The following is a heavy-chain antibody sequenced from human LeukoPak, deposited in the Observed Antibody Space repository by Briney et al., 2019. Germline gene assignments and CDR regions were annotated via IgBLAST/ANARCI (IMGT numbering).Heavy chain of an antibody. J-gene: IGHJ4*02. CDR2: ISYDGSNK. CDR1: GFTFSSYA. CDR3: ARAQRYSSSWYLFGY. D-gene: IGHD6-13*01. V-gene: IGHV3-30-3*01. Sequence: QAGGSLRLSCAASGFTFSSYAMHWVRQAPGKGLEWVAVISYDGSNKYYADSVKGRFTISRDNSKNTLYLQMNSLRAEDTAVYYCARAQRYSSSWYLFGYWGQGTLVTVSS.